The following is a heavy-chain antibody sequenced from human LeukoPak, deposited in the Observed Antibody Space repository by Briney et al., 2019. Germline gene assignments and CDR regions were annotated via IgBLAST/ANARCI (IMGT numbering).Heavy chain of an antibody. D-gene: IGHD3-16*02. J-gene: IGHJ4*02. V-gene: IGHV4-34*01. CDR2: INHSGST. CDR3: AREFRGVIEYYFDY. CDR1: GGSFSGYY. Sequence: PSETLSLTYAVYGGSFSGYYWSWIRQPPGKGLEWIGEINHSGSTNYNPSLKSRVTISVDTSKNQFSLKLSSVTAADTAVYYCAREFRGVIEYYFDYWGQGTLVTVSS.